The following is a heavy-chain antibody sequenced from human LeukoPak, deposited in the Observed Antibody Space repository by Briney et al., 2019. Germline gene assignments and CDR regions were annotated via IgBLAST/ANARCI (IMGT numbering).Heavy chain of an antibody. Sequence: SETLSLTCTVSGGSINGYYWSWIRQSPGKGLESLGYIYYTGSTNYNPSLKSRVTMSVDTSRNQFFLRLSSVTAADTAVYYCARLRGYSYGDYWGQGTLVTVSS. CDR1: GGSINGYY. V-gene: IGHV4-59*01. J-gene: IGHJ4*02. CDR3: ARLRGYSYGDY. D-gene: IGHD5-18*01. CDR2: IYYTGST.